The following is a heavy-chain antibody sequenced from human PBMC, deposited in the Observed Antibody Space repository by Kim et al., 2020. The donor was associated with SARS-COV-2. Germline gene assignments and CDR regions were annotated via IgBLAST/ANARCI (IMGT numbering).Heavy chain of an antibody. Sequence: GGSLRLSCAASGFTFSSYEMNWVRQAPGKGLEWVSYISSSGSTIYYADSVKGRFTISRDNAKNSLYLQMNSLRAEDTAVYYCARELGVPAAGMWFDPWGQGTLVTVSS. J-gene: IGHJ5*02. CDR1: GFTFSSYE. CDR3: ARELGVPAAGMWFDP. V-gene: IGHV3-48*03. D-gene: IGHD2-2*01. CDR2: ISSSGSTI.